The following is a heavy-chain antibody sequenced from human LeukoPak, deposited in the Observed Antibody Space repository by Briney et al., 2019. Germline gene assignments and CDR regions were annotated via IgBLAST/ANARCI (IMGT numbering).Heavy chain of an antibody. Sequence: PSETLSLTCTVSGASINSSPYYWAWIRQPPGKGLEWIGSFPYSGSTYYNPSLKSRVTISVDTSNNQFFLKLSSVTAADTAVYYCARDICGAGSCYDDYWGQGALVTVSS. CDR1: GASINSSPYY. V-gene: IGHV4-39*07. J-gene: IGHJ4*02. CDR3: ARDICGAGSCYDDY. CDR2: FPYSGST. D-gene: IGHD2-15*01.